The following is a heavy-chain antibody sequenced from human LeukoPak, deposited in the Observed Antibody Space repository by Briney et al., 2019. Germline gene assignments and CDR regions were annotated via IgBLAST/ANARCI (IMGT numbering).Heavy chain of an antibody. Sequence: VASVKVSCKASGYTFTSYDINWVRQATGQGLEWMGWMNPNSGNTGYAQKFQGRVTMTRNTSISTAYMELSSLRSEDTAVYYCARVSGSSWTWFDPWGQGTLVTVSS. CDR3: ARVSGSSWTWFDP. J-gene: IGHJ5*02. V-gene: IGHV1-8*01. CDR1: GYTFTSYD. CDR2: MNPNSGNT. D-gene: IGHD6-13*01.